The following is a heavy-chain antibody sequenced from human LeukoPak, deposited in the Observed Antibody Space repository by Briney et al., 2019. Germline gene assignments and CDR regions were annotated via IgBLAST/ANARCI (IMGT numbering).Heavy chain of an antibody. CDR3: ARGGYGSLTFDY. CDR1: GGSISSSSYY. D-gene: IGHD3-10*01. J-gene: IGHJ4*02. V-gene: IGHV4-39*07. CDR2: IYYSGST. Sequence: PSETLSLTCTVSGGSISSSSYYWGWIRQPPGKGLEWIGSIYYSGSTYYNPSLKSRVTISVDTSKNQFSLKLSSVTAADTAVYYCARGGYGSLTFDYWGQGTLVTVSS.